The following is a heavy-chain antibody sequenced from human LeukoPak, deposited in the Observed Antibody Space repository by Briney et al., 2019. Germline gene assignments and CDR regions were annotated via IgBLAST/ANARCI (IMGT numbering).Heavy chain of an antibody. CDR1: GGSFSGYY. V-gene: IGHV4-34*01. D-gene: IGHD3-10*01. CDR2: INHSGST. J-gene: IGHJ5*02. CDR3: ARSVPARGSGSYYRSHWFDP. Sequence: SETLSLTCAVYGGSFSGYYWSWIRQPPGKGLEWIGEINHSGSTNYNPSLKSRVTISVDTSKNQFSLKLSSVTAADTAVYYCARSVPARGSGSYYRSHWFDPWGQGTLVTVSS.